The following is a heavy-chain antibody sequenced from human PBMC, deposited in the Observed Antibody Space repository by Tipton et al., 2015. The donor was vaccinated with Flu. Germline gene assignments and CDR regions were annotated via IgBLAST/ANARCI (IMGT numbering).Heavy chain of an antibody. D-gene: IGHD3-22*01. J-gene: IGHJ6*02. CDR2: IWYDGTNI. V-gene: IGHV3-33*01. CDR3: ARGYDRPSDV. Sequence: SLRLSCAASGFTFGSYGMHWVRQAPGKGLECVAVIWYDGTNIYYANSVKGRFTISRENSKNTLYLQMDNLRGEDTGVYYCARGYDRPSDVWGQGTTVTVSS. CDR1: GFTFGSYG.